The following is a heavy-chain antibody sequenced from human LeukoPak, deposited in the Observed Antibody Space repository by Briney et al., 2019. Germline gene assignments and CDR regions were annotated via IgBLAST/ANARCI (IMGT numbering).Heavy chain of an antibody. CDR1: GGSFSGYY. Sequence: SETLSLTCAVYGGSFSGYYWSWIRQPPGKGLEWIGEINHSESTNYNPSLKSRVTISVDTSKNQFSLKLSSVTAADTAVYYCARGYCSGGSCHFDYWGQGTLVSVSS. CDR3: ARGYCSGGSCHFDY. J-gene: IGHJ4*02. D-gene: IGHD2-15*01. V-gene: IGHV4-34*01. CDR2: INHSEST.